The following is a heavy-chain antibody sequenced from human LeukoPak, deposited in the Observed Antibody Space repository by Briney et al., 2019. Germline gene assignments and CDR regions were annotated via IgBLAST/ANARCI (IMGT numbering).Heavy chain of an antibody. CDR2: INTDGSST. J-gene: IGHJ5*02. Sequence: GGSLRLSCAAPGFTFSSYWMHWVRQAPGKGLVWVSRINTDGSSTYYADSVKGRFTLSRDNARNTLYLQMNSLRVDDTAVYYCARGGLLGFDPWGQGTLVTVSS. V-gene: IGHV3-74*01. CDR1: GFTFSSYW. CDR3: ARGGLLGFDP.